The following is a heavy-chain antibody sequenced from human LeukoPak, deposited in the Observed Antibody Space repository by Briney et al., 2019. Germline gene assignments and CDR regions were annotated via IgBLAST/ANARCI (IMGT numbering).Heavy chain of an antibody. Sequence: GGSLRLSCAASEFTFSGHWMHWVRQAPGKGLVWVSRINTDGSNAIYADSVRGRFTISRDNAKNTLYLQMNSLRAEDTAVYYCARGLSPSEAYDTWGQGTMVAVSS. J-gene: IGHJ3*02. CDR3: ARGLSPSEAYDT. D-gene: IGHD5/OR15-5a*01. CDR2: INTDGSNA. CDR1: EFTFSGHW. V-gene: IGHV3-74*01.